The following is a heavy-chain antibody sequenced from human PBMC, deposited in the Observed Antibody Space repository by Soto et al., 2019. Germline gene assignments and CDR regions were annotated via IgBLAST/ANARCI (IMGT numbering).Heavy chain of an antibody. J-gene: IGHJ4*02. CDR2: IYSTGGT. CDR1: GGSVRAYY. V-gene: IGHV4-4*07. CDR3: ARDAGDDFGDFEDY. Sequence: SETLSLTCTVCGGSVRAYYWSWLRQPAGKGLQWIGRIYSTGGTQYNPSFKSRVTMSVDTSTNQFSLHLTSVTAADTAMYYCARDAGDDFGDFEDYWGQGTLVTVSS. D-gene: IGHD4-17*01.